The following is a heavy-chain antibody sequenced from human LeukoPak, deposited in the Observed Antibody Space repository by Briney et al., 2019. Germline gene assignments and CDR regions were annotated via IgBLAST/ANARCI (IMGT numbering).Heavy chain of an antibody. CDR2: IYSDGST. Sequence: QPGGSLRLSCAASGFIVSSNYMSWVRQAPGKGLEWVSIIYSDGSTYYADSVKGRFTISRDNSKNTLYLQMNSLRAEDTAVYYCARDVTGTTSYWGQGTLVTVSS. J-gene: IGHJ4*02. CDR1: GFIVSSNY. V-gene: IGHV3-53*05. CDR3: ARDVTGTTSY. D-gene: IGHD1-20*01.